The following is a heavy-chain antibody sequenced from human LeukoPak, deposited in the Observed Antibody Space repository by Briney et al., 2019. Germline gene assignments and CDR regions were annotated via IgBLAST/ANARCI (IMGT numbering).Heavy chain of an antibody. J-gene: IGHJ4*02. Sequence: GGSLRLSCAASGFTFSSYAMSWVRQAPGKGLEWVSAISGSGGSTYYADSVKGRFTISRDNSKNTLYLQINSLRAEDTAVYYCAHIAAAPNLPQYRFDYWGQGTLVTVSS. D-gene: IGHD6-13*01. V-gene: IGHV3-23*01. CDR2: ISGSGGST. CDR3: AHIAAAPNLPQYRFDY. CDR1: GFTFSSYA.